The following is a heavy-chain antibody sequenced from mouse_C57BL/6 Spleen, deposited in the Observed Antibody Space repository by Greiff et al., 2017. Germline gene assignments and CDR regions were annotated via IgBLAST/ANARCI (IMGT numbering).Heavy chain of an antibody. CDR2: IYPGDGDT. D-gene: IGHD2-14*01. J-gene: IGHJ2*01. CDR3: ARGGMGYAYDY. Sequence: VQLQQSGPELVKPGASVKISCKASGYAFSSSWMNWVKQRPGKGLEWIGRIYPGDGDTNYNGKFKGKATLTADKSSSTAYMQLSSLTSEVSAVYFCARGGMGYAYDYWGKGATLTVAS. CDR1: GYAFSSSW. V-gene: IGHV1-82*01.